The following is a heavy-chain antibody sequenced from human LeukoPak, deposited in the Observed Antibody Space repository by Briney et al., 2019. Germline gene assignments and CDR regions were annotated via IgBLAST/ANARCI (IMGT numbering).Heavy chain of an antibody. CDR2: IYYSGSI. CDR1: GGSISSAGYY. V-gene: IGHV4-31*03. J-gene: IGHJ4*02. CDR3: ARGGYSSNWYNN. Sequence: PSETLSLTCTVSGGSISSAGYYWSWIRQHPGKGLEWIGYIYYSGSIYYNPSLKSRVIKSLDTSRNQFSLKLNSVTAADTDVYYCARGGYSSNWYNNWGQGTLVTVSS. D-gene: IGHD6-13*01.